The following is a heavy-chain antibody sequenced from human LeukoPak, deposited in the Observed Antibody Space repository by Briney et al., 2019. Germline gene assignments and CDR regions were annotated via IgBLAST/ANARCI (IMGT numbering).Heavy chain of an antibody. J-gene: IGHJ3*02. CDR2: INPSGGGT. V-gene: IGHV1-46*01. Sequence: ASVKVSCKASGYTSTSYYMHWVRQAPGQGLEWMGIINPSGGGTSYAQQFQGRVSMTRDTSTSTVYMELSSLRSEDTAVYYCARDPPLGAITTAFDIWGQGTMVTVSS. CDR1: GYTSTSYY. CDR3: ARDPPLGAITTAFDI. D-gene: IGHD1-26*01.